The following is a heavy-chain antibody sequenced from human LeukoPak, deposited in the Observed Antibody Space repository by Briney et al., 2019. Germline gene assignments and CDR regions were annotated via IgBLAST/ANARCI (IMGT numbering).Heavy chain of an antibody. CDR1: GFTFSDYY. J-gene: IGHJ4*02. CDR3: AKDIVAAGLFFDY. D-gene: IGHD6-13*01. V-gene: IGHV3-11*01. CDR2: INPGGTTV. Sequence: GGSLRLSCGASGFTFSDYYMGWIRQAPGKGLEWVSYINPGGTTVYYADSVKGRFTISRDNAKNSLYLQMNSLRAEDTAVYYCAKDIVAAGLFFDYWGQGTLVIVSS.